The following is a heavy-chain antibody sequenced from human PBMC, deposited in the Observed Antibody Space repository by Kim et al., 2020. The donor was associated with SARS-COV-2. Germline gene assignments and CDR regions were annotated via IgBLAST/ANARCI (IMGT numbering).Heavy chain of an antibody. V-gene: IGHV3-66*02. CDR3: ARGASGSYSQDYGMDV. J-gene: IGHJ6*02. CDR2: IYSGGYT. CDR1: GFTVSSNY. D-gene: IGHD1-26*01. Sequence: GGSLRLSCAASGFTVSSNYMSWVRQAPGKGLEWVSIIYSGGYTSYADSVKGRFTISRDNSKNTLYLQMNSLRADDTSVYYCARGASGSYSQDYGMDVWGQGTTVTVSS.